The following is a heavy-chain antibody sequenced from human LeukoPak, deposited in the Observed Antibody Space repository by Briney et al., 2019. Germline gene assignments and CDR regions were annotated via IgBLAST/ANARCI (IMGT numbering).Heavy chain of an antibody. V-gene: IGHV1-24*01. D-gene: IGHD2-2*01. CDR3: ATDHVCSSTSCYASY. CDR2: FDPEDGET. CDR1: GYTLTELS. J-gene: IGHJ4*02. Sequence: ASVKVSCKVSGYTLTELSMHWVRQAPGKGLEWMGGFDPEDGETIYAQKFQGRVTMTEDTSTDTAYMELSSLRSEDTAVYYCATDHVCSSTSCYASYWGQGTLVTVSS.